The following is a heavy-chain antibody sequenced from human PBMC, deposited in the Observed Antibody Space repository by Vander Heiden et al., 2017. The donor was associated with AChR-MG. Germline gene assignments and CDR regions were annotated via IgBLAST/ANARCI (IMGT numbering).Heavy chain of an antibody. CDR1: RFPFSSDA. CDR2: ISGSGGST. J-gene: IGHJ4*02. D-gene: IGHD6-19*01. CDR3: AKEFRQWLAPFDH. Sequence: EVQLLESGGGLVQPGWSLRLSCAASRFPFSSDAMSGVREAPGKGLECVSAISGSGGSTYYAGSVKGRFTISRDNSKNMLYLQMNSLRAEDTAVYYCAKEFRQWLAPFDHWGQGTLVTVSS. V-gene: IGHV3-23*01.